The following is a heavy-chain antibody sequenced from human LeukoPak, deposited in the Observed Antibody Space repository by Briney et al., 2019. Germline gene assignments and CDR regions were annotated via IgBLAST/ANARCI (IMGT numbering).Heavy chain of an antibody. Sequence: SVKVSCKASGGTFSSYAISWVRQAPGQGLEWMGGIIPIFGTANYAQKFQGRVTMTEDTSTDTAYMELSSLRSEDTAVYYCATDLDMAAAGPLDYWGQGTLVTVSS. CDR1: GGTFSSYA. V-gene: IGHV1-69*06. D-gene: IGHD6-13*01. CDR3: ATDLDMAAAGPLDY. CDR2: IIPIFGTA. J-gene: IGHJ4*02.